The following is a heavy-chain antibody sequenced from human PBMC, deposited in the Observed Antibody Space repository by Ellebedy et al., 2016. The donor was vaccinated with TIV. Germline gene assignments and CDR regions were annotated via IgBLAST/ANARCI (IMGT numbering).Heavy chain of an antibody. J-gene: IGHJ6*02. Sequence: ASVMVSCXASGYTFTSYGISWVRQAPGQGLEWMGWISAYNGNTNYAQKLQGRVTMTTDTSTSTAYMELSSLRSEDTAVYYCARGSVIIRTFTDYYGMDVWGQGTTVTVSS. D-gene: IGHD3-10*01. CDR2: ISAYNGNT. CDR3: ARGSVIIRTFTDYYGMDV. CDR1: GYTFTSYG. V-gene: IGHV1-18*01.